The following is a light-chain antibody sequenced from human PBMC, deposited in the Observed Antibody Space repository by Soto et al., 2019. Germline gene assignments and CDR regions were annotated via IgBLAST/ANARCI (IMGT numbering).Light chain of an antibody. J-gene: IGLJ1*01. CDR1: SNDVGGYNY. Sequence: QSVLTQPASVSGSPGQSITISCTGTSNDVGGYNYVSWYQHHPGKAPKLMIYEVSDRPSGVSNRFSGSKSGNTASLTISGLHAEDKAYYYFSYYTSSNVRYLFGTGTKGTAL. CDR3: SYYTSSNVRYL. CDR2: EVS. V-gene: IGLV2-14*01.